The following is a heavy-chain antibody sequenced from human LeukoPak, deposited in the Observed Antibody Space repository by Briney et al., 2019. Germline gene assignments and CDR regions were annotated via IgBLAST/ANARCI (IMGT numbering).Heavy chain of an antibody. CDR2: IIPMIGTA. V-gene: IGHV1-69*04. CDR1: GGIFSNQA. J-gene: IGHJ3*02. D-gene: IGHD1-14*01. CDR3: AKGATVGKEALHI. Sequence: ASVKVSCKASGGIFSNQAITWVRQAPGQGLEWMGRIIPMIGTAKSAQRFQGRVTFTADTSTNTAYVELSSLTSEDTAFYYCAKGATVGKEALHIWGQGALVTVSS.